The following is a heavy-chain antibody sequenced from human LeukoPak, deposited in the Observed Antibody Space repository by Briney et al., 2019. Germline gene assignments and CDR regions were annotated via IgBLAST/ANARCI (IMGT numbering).Heavy chain of an antibody. J-gene: IGHJ4*02. CDR3: ASSPKTSSWYFSEVPTAHFDY. Sequence: SETLSLTCTVSGGSISTFFWSWIRQPAGKGLEWIGRIYTSGTNYNPSLKSRVTISVDTSKNQFSLKLSSVTAADTAVYYCASSPKTSSWYFSEVPTAHFDYWGQGTLVTVSS. CDR2: IYTSGT. V-gene: IGHV4-4*07. D-gene: IGHD6-13*01. CDR1: GGSISTFF.